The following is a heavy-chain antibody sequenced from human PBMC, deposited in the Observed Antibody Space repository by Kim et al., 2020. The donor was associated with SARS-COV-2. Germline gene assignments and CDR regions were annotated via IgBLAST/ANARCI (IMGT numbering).Heavy chain of an antibody. Sequence: SETLSLTCAVYGGSFSGYYWSWIRQPPGKGLEWIGEINHSGSTNYNPSLKSRVTISVDTSKNQFSLKLSSVIAADTAVYYCARGRGRGYVVVPAAMDAPFDYWGQGTLVTVSS. CDR1: GGSFSGYY. J-gene: IGHJ4*02. CDR2: INHSGST. D-gene: IGHD2-2*01. CDR3: ARGRGRGYVVVPAAMDAPFDY. V-gene: IGHV4-34*01.